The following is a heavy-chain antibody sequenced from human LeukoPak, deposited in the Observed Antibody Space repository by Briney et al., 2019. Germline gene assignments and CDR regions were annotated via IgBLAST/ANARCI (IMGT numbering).Heavy chain of an antibody. Sequence: SETLSLTCAGYGGSFNCYYWGWIRQPPGKGLEWIGEINRSGSSNFNPSLKSRVTISVGTSKNQLSLNLSSVTAADTGVYYCARAADIVVVPAVRRAFFDFWRQGTLVTVSS. CDR2: INRSGSS. CDR3: ARAADIVVVPAVRRAFFDF. J-gene: IGHJ4*02. CDR1: GGSFNCYY. D-gene: IGHD2-2*01. V-gene: IGHV4-34*01.